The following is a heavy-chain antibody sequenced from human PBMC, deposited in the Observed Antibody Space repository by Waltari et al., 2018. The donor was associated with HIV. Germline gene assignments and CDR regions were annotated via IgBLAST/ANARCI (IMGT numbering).Heavy chain of an antibody. CDR1: GFTFSSYG. J-gene: IGHJ3*02. CDR2: IWSDGYNK. V-gene: IGHV3-33*06. D-gene: IGHD3-16*01. Sequence: QVYLMESGGGVVQPGGSLKLSCAASGFTFSSYGMHWVRQAPGKGLGGVAVIWSDGYNKFYADSVRGRFTFSRDNSKYTLSLQMNSLRAEDTALYYCVKERGPFNRFDIWGQGTMVTVSS. CDR3: VKERGPFNRFDI.